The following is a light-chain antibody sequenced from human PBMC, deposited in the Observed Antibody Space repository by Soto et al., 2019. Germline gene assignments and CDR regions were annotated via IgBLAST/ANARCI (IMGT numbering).Light chain of an antibody. CDR1: QSVGSY. Sequence: EIVLTQSPATLSLSPGERATLSCRASQSVGSYLAWYQQKPGQAPRFLIYDASNRATGIPARFSGSGSGTDFTLTISSLEPEDLAVYYCQHRNNWPFTFGPGTKVDIK. CDR3: QHRNNWPFT. V-gene: IGKV3-11*01. CDR2: DAS. J-gene: IGKJ3*01.